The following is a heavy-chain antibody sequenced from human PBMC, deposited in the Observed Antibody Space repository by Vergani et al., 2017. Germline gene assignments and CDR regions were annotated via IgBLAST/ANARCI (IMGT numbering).Heavy chain of an antibody. D-gene: IGHD6-19*01. CDR1: GGTFSSYA. CDR2: IIPIFGTA. J-gene: IGHJ6*02. V-gene: IGHV1-69*18. Sequence: QVQLVQSGAEVKKPGSSVKVSCKASGGTFSSYAISWVRQAPGQGLGWMGRIIPIFGTANYAQKFQGRVTITADESTSTAYMWLSSLRSEDTAVYYCARDMAVAGTVYYDGMDVWGQGP. CDR3: ARDMAVAGTVYYDGMDV.